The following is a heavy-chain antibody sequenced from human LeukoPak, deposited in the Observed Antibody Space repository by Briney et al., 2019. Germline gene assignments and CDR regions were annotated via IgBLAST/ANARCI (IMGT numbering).Heavy chain of an antibody. J-gene: IGHJ6*03. Sequence: GGSLRLSCAASGFSFNNCAMTWVRQAPGKGLEWVLTIVGDGSKTYYADSVKGRFTISSDNSRTLLFLHMNSLRAEDAAVYYCAKQPYNFYYLDVWGEGTTVTVSS. CDR1: GFSFNNCA. CDR2: IVGDGSKT. V-gene: IGHV3-23*01. CDR3: AKQPYNFYYLDV. D-gene: IGHD2-21*01.